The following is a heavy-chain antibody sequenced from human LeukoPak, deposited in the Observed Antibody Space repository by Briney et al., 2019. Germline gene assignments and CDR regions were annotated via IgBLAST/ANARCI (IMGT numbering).Heavy chain of an antibody. CDR3: ARDQGGYSSFDY. CDR1: GFTFSRYW. CDR2: IMQDGSEK. V-gene: IGHV3-7*01. Sequence: GGSLRLSCAASGFTFSRYWMTWVRQAPGKGLEWVANIMQDGSEKNYVDSVKGRFTISRDNAKNSLYLQMNSLRAEDTAVYYCARDQGGYSSFDYWGQGTLVTVSS. D-gene: IGHD5-18*01. J-gene: IGHJ4*02.